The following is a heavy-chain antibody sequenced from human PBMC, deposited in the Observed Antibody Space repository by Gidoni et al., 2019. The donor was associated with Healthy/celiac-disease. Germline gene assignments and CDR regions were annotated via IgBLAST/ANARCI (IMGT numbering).Heavy chain of an antibody. J-gene: IGHJ4*02. V-gene: IGHV4-39*01. CDR1: GGSISSSSYY. Sequence: QLQLQESGPGLVKPSETLSLTCTVSGGSISSSSYYWGWIRQPPGKGLEWIGSTYYSGSTYYNPSLKSRVTISVDTSKNQFSLKLSSVTAADTAVYYCARQRVALYVGATLDYWGQGTLVTVSS. D-gene: IGHD1-26*01. CDR3: ARQRVALYVGATLDY. CDR2: TYYSGST.